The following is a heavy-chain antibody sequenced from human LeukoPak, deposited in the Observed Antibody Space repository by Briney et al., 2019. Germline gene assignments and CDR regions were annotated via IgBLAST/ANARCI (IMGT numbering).Heavy chain of an antibody. CDR2: IHHSGTA. D-gene: IGHD4-17*01. J-gene: IGHJ4*02. CDR1: GYSISSGYY. V-gene: IGHV4-38-2*01. CDR3: ARPSKDTTVTSGFDY. Sequence: SETLSLTCAVSGYSISSGYYWGWIRQPPGRGLEWIGCIHHSGTAYYNPSLKSRVTISVDTSKNQFSLNLSSVTAADTAVYYCARPSKDTTVTSGFDYWGQGTLVTVSS.